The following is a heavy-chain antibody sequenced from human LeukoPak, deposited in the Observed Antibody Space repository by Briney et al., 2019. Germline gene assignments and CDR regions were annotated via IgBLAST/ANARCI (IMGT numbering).Heavy chain of an antibody. V-gene: IGHV3-30*04. D-gene: IGHD6-13*01. J-gene: IGHJ1*01. CDR1: GFTFSSYA. CDR3: ARDAAAAIEYFQH. Sequence: PGTSLRLSCAASGFTFSSYAMHWVRQAPGKGLEWVAVISYDGSNKYYADSVKGRFTISRDNSKNTLYLQMNSLRAEDTAVYYCARDAAAAIEYFQHWGQGTLVTVSS. CDR2: ISYDGSNK.